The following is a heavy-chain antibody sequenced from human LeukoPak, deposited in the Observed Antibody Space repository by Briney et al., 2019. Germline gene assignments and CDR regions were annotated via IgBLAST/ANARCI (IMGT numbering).Heavy chain of an antibody. CDR2: IKPDGSEK. CDR1: GFTFSNYW. J-gene: IGHJ6*03. CDR3: ARDPYSGSYGNYYYYFMDV. Sequence: QPGGSLRLSCAASGFTFSNYWMTWFRQTPGKGLEWVGNIKPDGSEKYYVDSVKGRFTISRDNAKNSLFLQMNSLRAEDTAVYYCARDPYSGSYGNYYYYFMDVWGKGTTVTISS. V-gene: IGHV3-7*01. D-gene: IGHD1-26*01.